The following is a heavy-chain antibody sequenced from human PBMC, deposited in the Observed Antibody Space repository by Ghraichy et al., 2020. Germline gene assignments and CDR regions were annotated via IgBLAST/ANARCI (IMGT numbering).Heavy chain of an antibody. CDR3: ARGDGYGSLFYFDY. J-gene: IGHJ4*02. CDR1: GFSFSKYE. D-gene: IGHD3-10*01. CDR2: IDGSGKTI. V-gene: IGHV3-48*03. Sequence: GGSLRLSCAASGFSFSKYEMVWVRHAPGKGLEWLSYIDGSGKTIFYADSVKGRFTISRDNTKKSVYLQMSSLRPEDAAIYYCARGDGYGSLFYFDYWGQGSLVSVSS.